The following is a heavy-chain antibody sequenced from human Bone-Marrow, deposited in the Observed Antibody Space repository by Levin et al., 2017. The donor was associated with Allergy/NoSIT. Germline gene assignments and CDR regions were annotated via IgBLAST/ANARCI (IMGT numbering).Heavy chain of an antibody. J-gene: IGHJ5*02. D-gene: IGHD3-3*01. CDR3: AKCKSGFGITLFGVGLDP. CDR2: IRGSVGQT. CDR1: GFTFSPNP. V-gene: IGHV3-23*01. Sequence: GESLKISCAASGFTFSPNPMSWVGRAPGKGLEWFSAIRGSVGQTYYPDSVKGRFTISRDNSKNTLYLQMNSLRAEDTAVYYCAKCKSGFGITLFGVGLDPWGLGTLVTVSS.